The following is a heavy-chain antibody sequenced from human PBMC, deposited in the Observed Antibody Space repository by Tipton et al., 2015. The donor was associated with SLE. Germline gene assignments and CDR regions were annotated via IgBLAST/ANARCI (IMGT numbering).Heavy chain of an antibody. J-gene: IGHJ4*02. CDR1: GFTFSHYA. CDR2: IWFEGSDK. CDR3: ARDGEVGDHIDY. Sequence: RSLRLSCAASGFTFSHYAMHWVRQAPGKGLEWVAGIWFEGSDKGYVDSVKGRFTISRDSSKNTLYLQMNSLRAEDTAVYYCARDGEVGDHIDYWGQGTLVTVSS. V-gene: IGHV3-33*01. D-gene: IGHD2-21*01.